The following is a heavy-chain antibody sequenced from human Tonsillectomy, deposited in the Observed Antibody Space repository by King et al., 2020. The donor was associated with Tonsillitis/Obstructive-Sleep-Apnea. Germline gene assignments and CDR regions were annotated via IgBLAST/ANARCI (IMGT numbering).Heavy chain of an antibody. Sequence: QLVQSGGGLVKPGRSLRLSCTASGFTFGDYAMSWFRQAPGKGVEWVGFIRSKAYGGATEYAASVKGRFTISREASKSIAYLQMNSLKTEDTAVYYCTRVADFWSGTLSDYWGQGTLVTVSS. V-gene: IGHV3-49*05. CDR1: GFTFGDYA. CDR3: TRVADFWSGTLSDY. CDR2: IRSKAYGGAT. J-gene: IGHJ4*02. D-gene: IGHD3-3*01.